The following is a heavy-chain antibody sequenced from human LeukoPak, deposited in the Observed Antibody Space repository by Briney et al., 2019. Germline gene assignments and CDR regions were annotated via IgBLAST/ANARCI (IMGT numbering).Heavy chain of an antibody. CDR3: ARSPFYYDFWSGLDY. CDR1: GYTFTGYY. CDR2: INPNSGGT. Sequence: ASVTVSCKASGYTFTGYYMHWVRQAPGQGLEWEGWINPNSGGTNYAQKFQGRVTMTRDTAISTAYMELSRLRSDDTAVYYCARSPFYYDFWSGLDYWGQGTLVTVSS. J-gene: IGHJ4*02. V-gene: IGHV1-2*02. D-gene: IGHD3-3*01.